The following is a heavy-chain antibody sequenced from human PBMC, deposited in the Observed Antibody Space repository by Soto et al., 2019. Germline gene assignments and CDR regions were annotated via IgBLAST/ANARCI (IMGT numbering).Heavy chain of an antibody. Sequence: QVQLVQSGAEVKKPGASVKVSCMASGYTFASYDINWVRQATGQGLEWMGWMNPNSGNTGYAQKFQGRVTMTRNTSISTAYMELSSLRSEDTAVYYCAILSEKLGYCSGGSCSYAFDIWGQGTMVTVSS. CDR3: AILSEKLGYCSGGSCSYAFDI. J-gene: IGHJ3*02. D-gene: IGHD2-15*01. CDR2: MNPNSGNT. V-gene: IGHV1-8*01. CDR1: GYTFASYD.